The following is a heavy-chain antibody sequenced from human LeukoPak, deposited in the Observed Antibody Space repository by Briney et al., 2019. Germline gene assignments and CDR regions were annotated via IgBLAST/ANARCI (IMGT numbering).Heavy chain of an antibody. J-gene: IGHJ3*02. V-gene: IGHV4-39*01. CDR3: ARETTLWLRGAFDI. Sequence: PSETLSLTCTVSGGSISSSSHYWGWIRQPPGKGLEWIGSLYYSGSTYDNPALKSRVTVSAKTTKNQFSLKLSSVTAADTAVYYCARETTLWLRGAFDIWGQGTMVTVSS. CDR1: GGSISSSSHY. CDR2: LYYSGST. D-gene: IGHD5-18*01.